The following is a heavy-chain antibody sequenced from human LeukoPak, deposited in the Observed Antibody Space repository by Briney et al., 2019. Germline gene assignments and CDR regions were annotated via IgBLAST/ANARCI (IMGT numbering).Heavy chain of an antibody. CDR2: IIPIFGTA. Sequence: SVKVSCKASGGTFSSYAISWVRQAPGQGLEWMGGIIPIFGTANYAQKFQGRVTITADESTSTAYMELSSLRSEDTAVYYCARAPRAVVVPAAIYYYYGMDVWGQGITVTVSS. J-gene: IGHJ6*02. CDR1: GGTFSSYA. D-gene: IGHD2-2*01. CDR3: ARAPRAVVVPAAIYYYYGMDV. V-gene: IGHV1-69*13.